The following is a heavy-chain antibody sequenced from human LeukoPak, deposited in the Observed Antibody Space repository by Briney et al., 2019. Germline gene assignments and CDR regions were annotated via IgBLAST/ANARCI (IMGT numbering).Heavy chain of an antibody. J-gene: IGHJ5*02. CDR3: ARHKGSLRYFVGWSDP. V-gene: IGHV4-59*08. Sequence: PSETLSLTCTVSGGSISSYYWSWIRQPPGKGLEWIGYIYYSGSTNYNPSLKSRVTISVDTSKNQFSLKLSSVTAADTAVYYCARHKGSLRYFVGWSDPWGQGTLVTVSS. CDR1: GGSISSYY. CDR2: IYYSGST. D-gene: IGHD3-9*01.